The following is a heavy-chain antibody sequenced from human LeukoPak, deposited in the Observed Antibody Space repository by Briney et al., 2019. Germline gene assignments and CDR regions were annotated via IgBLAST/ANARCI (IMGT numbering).Heavy chain of an antibody. CDR1: GFIFSNYW. J-gene: IGHJ4*02. CDR2: IKEDGSEI. CDR3: ARSPDGVDN. V-gene: IGHV3-7*01. D-gene: IGHD3-10*01. Sequence: GGSLRLSCAASGFIFSNYWMTWVRQTPGKGLEFVANIKEDGSEIFYLDSVKGRFTISRDNAKNSVYLQMNSLRAEDTAVYYCARSPDGVDNWGQGTLVTVSS.